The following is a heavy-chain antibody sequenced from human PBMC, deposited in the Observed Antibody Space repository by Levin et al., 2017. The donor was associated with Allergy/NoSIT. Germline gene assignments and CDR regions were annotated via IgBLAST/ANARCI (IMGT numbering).Heavy chain of an antibody. Sequence: SGPTLVKPTQTLTLTCAVSGFSLTTSGVGVGWIRQPPGKALEWVALIYWDDDKRYSPSLRSRRTITMDTSKNQVVLTMANMDPVDTGTYYCAHTRGPRFGSDYVGGSYRHSWIDTWGQGTLVTVSS. D-gene: IGHD3-16*02. CDR2: IYWDDDK. CDR3: AHTRGPRFGSDYVGGSYRHSWIDT. J-gene: IGHJ5*02. V-gene: IGHV2-5*02. CDR1: GFSLTTSGVG.